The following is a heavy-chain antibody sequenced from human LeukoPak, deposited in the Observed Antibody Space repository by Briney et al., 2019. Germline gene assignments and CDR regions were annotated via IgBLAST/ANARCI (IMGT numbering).Heavy chain of an antibody. CDR2: SSYSGST. Sequence: SESLTLTCTVSGGSISNYYMSWVRQPPGKGLEWIWYSSYSGSTKYNPSLKSRVTMSVDTSKSQFSLQLTSVTAADTAVYYCARSTCGGDCYKNAYHFDYWGQGTLVTVSS. CDR3: ARSTCGGDCYKNAYHFDY. J-gene: IGHJ4*02. V-gene: IGHV4-59*01. CDR1: GGSISNYY. D-gene: IGHD2-21*02.